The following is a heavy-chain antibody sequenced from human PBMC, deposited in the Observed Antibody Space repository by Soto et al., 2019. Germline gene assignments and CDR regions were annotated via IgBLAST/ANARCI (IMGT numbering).Heavy chain of an antibody. J-gene: IGHJ3*01. V-gene: IGHV4-38-2*02. CDR3: ARARWYDAFDV. CDR1: GFFMRIGNY. D-gene: IGHD2-15*01. CDR2: IFHGGDT. Sequence: EALSVTCSVSGFFMRIGNYWGWIRKPPGKGLEWIGSIFHGGDTYYNPSLKSRVTISVDMSKNQFSLKLNSVTAADTAVYYCARARWYDAFDVWGQGTVVTVSS.